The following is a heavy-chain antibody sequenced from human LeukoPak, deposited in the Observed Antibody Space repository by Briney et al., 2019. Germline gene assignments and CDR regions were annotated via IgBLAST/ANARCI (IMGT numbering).Heavy chain of an antibody. Sequence: SETLSLTCTVSGGSISSYYWSWIRQPPGKGLEWIGYIYYSGSTNYNPSLKSRVTISVDTSKNQFSLKLSSVTAADTAVYYCARSNYYDSSGYSWGAFDIWGQGTMVTVS. CDR3: ARSNYYDSSGYSWGAFDI. V-gene: IGHV4-59*08. CDR1: GGSISSYY. CDR2: IYYSGST. J-gene: IGHJ3*02. D-gene: IGHD3-22*01.